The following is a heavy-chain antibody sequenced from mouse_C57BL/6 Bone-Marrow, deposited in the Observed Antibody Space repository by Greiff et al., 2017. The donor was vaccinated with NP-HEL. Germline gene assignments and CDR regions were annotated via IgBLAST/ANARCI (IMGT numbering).Heavy chain of an antibody. D-gene: IGHD3-3*01. CDR1: GYTFTDYN. J-gene: IGHJ4*01. Sequence: EVQLQQSGPELVKPGASVKMSCKASGYTFTDYNMHWVKQSHGKSLEWIGYINPNNGGTSYNQKFKGKATLTVNKSSSTAYMELRSLTSEDSAVYYCARLGFHDQYAMDYWGQGTSVTVSS. CDR2: INPNNGGT. V-gene: IGHV1-22*01. CDR3: ARLGFHDQYAMDY.